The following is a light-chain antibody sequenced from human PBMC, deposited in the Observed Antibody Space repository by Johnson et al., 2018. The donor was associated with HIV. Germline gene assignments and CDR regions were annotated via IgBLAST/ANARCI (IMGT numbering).Light chain of an antibody. V-gene: IGLV1-51*01. J-gene: IGLJ1*01. CDR3: GAWESSLNTYV. Sequence: VLTQPPSVSAAPGQKVTISCSGSSSDMGNCAVSWYQQLPRTAPKLLIYDNNKRPSGIPDRFSGSKSGTSASLGITGLQTGDEADYYCGAWESSLNTYVFGTGTKVTVL. CDR1: SSDMGNCA. CDR2: DNN.